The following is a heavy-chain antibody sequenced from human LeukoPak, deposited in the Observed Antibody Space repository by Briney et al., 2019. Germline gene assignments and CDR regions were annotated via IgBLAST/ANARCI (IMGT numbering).Heavy chain of an antibody. CDR1: GYTFTSYA. D-gene: IGHD2-2*01. J-gene: IGHJ4*02. CDR2: INAGNGNT. V-gene: IGHV1-3*01. CDR3: ARGVIVVVPAADYYFDY. Sequence: GASVKVSCKASGYTFTSYAMHWVRQAPGQRLEWMGWINAGNGNTKYSQKFQGRVTITRDTSASTAYMELSSLRSEDTAVYYCARGVIVVVPAADYYFDYWGQGTLVTVSS.